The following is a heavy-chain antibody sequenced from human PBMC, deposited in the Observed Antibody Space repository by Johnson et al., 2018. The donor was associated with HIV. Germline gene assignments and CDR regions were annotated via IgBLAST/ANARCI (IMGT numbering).Heavy chain of an antibody. Sequence: VQLVESGGGVVQPGRSLRLSCAASGFTFSSYAMHWVRQAPGKGLEYVSAISSNGGSTYYANSVKGRFTISRDNSKNTLYLQMGSLRAEDMAVYYCAREASGGLDAFDIWGQGTMVTVSS. D-gene: IGHD1-26*01. CDR1: GFTFSSYA. V-gene: IGHV3-64*01. J-gene: IGHJ3*02. CDR3: AREASGGLDAFDI. CDR2: ISSNGGST.